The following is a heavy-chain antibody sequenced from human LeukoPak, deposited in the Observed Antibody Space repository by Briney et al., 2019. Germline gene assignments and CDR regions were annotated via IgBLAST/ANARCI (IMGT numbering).Heavy chain of an antibody. Sequence: PGGSLRLSCAASGFTFSRYSMNWVRQAPGKGLEWVSYISSSSSPIYYADSVKGRFTISRDISKNTLYLQMNSLRAEDTAVYYCAKDEGSGWYYFDYWGQGSLVTVSS. D-gene: IGHD6-19*01. CDR2: ISSSSSPI. CDR1: GFTFSRYS. V-gene: IGHV3-48*01. J-gene: IGHJ4*02. CDR3: AKDEGSGWYYFDY.